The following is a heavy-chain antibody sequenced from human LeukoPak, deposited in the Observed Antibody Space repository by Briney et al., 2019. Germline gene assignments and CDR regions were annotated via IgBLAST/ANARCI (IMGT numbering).Heavy chain of an antibody. D-gene: IGHD3-10*01. CDR2: VKSVGNDT. Sequence: PGGSLRLSCAASGSTFSRHWMQWVRHAPGKGLVWVSRVKSVGNDTIYADSVKGRFTISRDNAKNTLYLQMDSLRAEDTAVYYCTTGIGNYYYYWGQGTLVTVAS. J-gene: IGHJ4*02. CDR1: GSTFSRHW. V-gene: IGHV3-74*01. CDR3: TTGIGNYYYY.